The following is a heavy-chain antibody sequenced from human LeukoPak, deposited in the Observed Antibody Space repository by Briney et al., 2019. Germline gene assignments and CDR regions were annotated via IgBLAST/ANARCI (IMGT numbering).Heavy chain of an antibody. J-gene: IGHJ4*02. Sequence: GGSLRLSCAASGFTFSNYAMHWVRQGPGKGLEWVAIMSNDGSNEKYADSVRGRFIISRDNSKNTLYVQMNSLRSEDTAVYYCARGTGSGSYIIDYWGQGILVTVSS. CDR2: MSNDGSNE. V-gene: IGHV3-30*04. CDR1: GFTFSNYA. CDR3: ARGTGSGSYIIDY. D-gene: IGHD3-10*01.